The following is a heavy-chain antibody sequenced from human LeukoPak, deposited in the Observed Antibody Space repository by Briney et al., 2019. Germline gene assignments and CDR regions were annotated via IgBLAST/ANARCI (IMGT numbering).Heavy chain of an antibody. J-gene: IGHJ4*02. D-gene: IGHD3-22*01. V-gene: IGHV4-4*07. Sequence: SETLSLTCTVSGGSISSYYWSWIRQPAGKGLEWLGRIYTSGSTNYSPSLKSRVTMSLDTSKNHFSLKLSSVTAADTAVYYCARDLTDYYELDYWGQGTLVTVSS. CDR1: GGSISSYY. CDR3: ARDLTDYYELDY. CDR2: IYTSGST.